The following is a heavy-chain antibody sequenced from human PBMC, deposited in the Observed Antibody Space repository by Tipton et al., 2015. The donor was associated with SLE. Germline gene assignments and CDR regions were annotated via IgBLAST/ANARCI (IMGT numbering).Heavy chain of an antibody. V-gene: IGHV4-39*01. D-gene: IGHD3/OR15-3a*01. CDR2: ISYGGTT. Sequence: TLSLTCTVSGGSISDNSYYWVWIRQPPGKGLDWIGTISYGGTTSYNPSLKSRVSMSVDTSKNQLSLRLTSVTAADTAVYYCARHQPLRGGSYAFWSGLLFFDYWGQGALVTVSS. CDR3: ARHQPLRGGSYAFWSGLLFFDY. J-gene: IGHJ4*02. CDR1: GGSISDNSYY.